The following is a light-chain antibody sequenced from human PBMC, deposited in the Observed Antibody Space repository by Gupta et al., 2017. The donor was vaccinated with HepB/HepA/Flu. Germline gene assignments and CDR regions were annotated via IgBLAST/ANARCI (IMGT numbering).Light chain of an antibody. V-gene: IGLV2-11*01. CDR1: SSDVGGYNY. CDR3: CSYAGSYTQVG. J-gene: IGLJ2*01. CDR2: DVS. Sequence: QSALTQPRSVSGSPGQSVTISCTGTSSDVGGYNYVSWYQQHQGKAPKLMSYDVSKRPSGVPDRFSGSKAGNTASLNISGLQAEDEADDYCCSYAGSYTQVGFGGGTKLTVL.